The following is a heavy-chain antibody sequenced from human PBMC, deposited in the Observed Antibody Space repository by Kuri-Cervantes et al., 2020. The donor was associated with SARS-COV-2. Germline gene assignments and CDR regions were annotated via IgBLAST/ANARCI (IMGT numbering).Heavy chain of an antibody. CDR2: ISYDGSNK. Sequence: GESLKISCAASGFTFSSYAMHWVRQAPGKGLEWVAVISYDGSNKYYADSVKGRFTISRDNSKNTLYLQMNSLRAEDTAVYYCARDLGDILTGYYNGGYYYYGMDVWGQGTTVTVSS. D-gene: IGHD3-9*01. J-gene: IGHJ6*02. CDR1: GFTFSSYA. CDR3: ARDLGDILTGYYNGGYYYYGMDV. V-gene: IGHV3-30-3*01.